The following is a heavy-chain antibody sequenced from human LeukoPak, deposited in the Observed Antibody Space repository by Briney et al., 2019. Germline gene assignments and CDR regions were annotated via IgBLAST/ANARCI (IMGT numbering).Heavy chain of an antibody. Sequence: ASVKVSCKASGYTFNAYYVHWVRQAPGQGLEWMGWINPNSGGTNYAQKFQGRVTMTRDTSISTAYMELSRLRSDDTAVYYCARFYDYTPYYFDYWGQGTLVTVSS. J-gene: IGHJ4*02. V-gene: IGHV1-2*02. CDR1: GYTFNAYY. CDR2: INPNSGGT. CDR3: ARFYDYTPYYFDY. D-gene: IGHD5/OR15-5a*01.